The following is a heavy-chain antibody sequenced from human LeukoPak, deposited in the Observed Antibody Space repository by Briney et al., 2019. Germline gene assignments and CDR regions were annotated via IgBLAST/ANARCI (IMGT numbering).Heavy chain of an antibody. CDR3: ARTPYYYGSGSRPRYFDL. CDR1: GGSISSYY. J-gene: IGHJ2*01. D-gene: IGHD3-10*01. CDR2: IYCSGST. Sequence: PSETLSLTCTVSGGSISSYYWSWIRQPPGKGLEWIGYIYCSGSTNYNPSLKSRVTISVDTSKNQFSLKLSSVTAADTAVYYCARTPYYYGSGSRPRYFDLWGRGTLVTVSS. V-gene: IGHV4-59*01.